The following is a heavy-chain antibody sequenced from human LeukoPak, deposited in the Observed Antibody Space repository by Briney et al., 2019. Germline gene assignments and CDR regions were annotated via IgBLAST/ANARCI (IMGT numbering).Heavy chain of an antibody. CDR3: ARSYYYGSGIHAFDI. J-gene: IGHJ3*02. D-gene: IGHD3-10*01. V-gene: IGHV3-74*01. CDR2: INSDGSST. Sequence: PGGSLRLSCAASGISFSDFWMHCVRQAPGKGLVWVSRINSDGSSTSYADPVRGRFTISRDNAKNTLFLQMNSLRAEDTAVYYCARSYYYGSGIHAFDIWGQGTMVIVSS. CDR1: GISFSDFW.